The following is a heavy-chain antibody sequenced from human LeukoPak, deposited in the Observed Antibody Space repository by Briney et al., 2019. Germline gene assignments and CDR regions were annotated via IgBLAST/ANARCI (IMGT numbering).Heavy chain of an antibody. J-gene: IGHJ6*03. CDR1: RFLFSSHG. V-gene: IGHV3-30*03. Sequence: PGGSLRLSCAASRFLFSSHGMNWVRQAPGKGLEWVAVISYDGSNKYYAESVKGRFTISRDNSKNTLYLQMNSLRAEDTAVYYCARARGVGPEHYYYYMDVWGKGTTVTISS. CDR2: ISYDGSNK. CDR3: ARARGVGPEHYYYYMDV. D-gene: IGHD1-26*01.